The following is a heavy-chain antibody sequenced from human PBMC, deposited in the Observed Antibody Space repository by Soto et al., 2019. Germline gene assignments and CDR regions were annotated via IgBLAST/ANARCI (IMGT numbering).Heavy chain of an antibody. CDR2: IYYSGTA. CDR3: ARADPEYSSRCDLKTGFDP. J-gene: IGHJ5*02. CDR1: GGSISSGAYY. D-gene: IGHD6-6*01. Sequence: QVQLQESGPGLVKPSQTLSLTCTVSGGSISSGAYYWSWIRQHPGKGLEWIGYIYYSGTAYYNPSLKSRVAISVEPATNHFSLDLNSVTAADTAVYYCARADPEYSSRCDLKTGFDPWGQGTLGTVSS. V-gene: IGHV4-31*03.